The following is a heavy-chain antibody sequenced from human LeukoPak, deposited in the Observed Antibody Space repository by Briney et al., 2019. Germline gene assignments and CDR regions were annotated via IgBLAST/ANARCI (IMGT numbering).Heavy chain of an antibody. CDR2: MNPNSGNT. V-gene: IGHV1-8*01. D-gene: IGHD3-22*01. CDR3: ARGLRDSSGRAYFQD. Sequence: GASVKVSCKASGYTFTSYDINWVRQATGQGLEWMGWMNPNSGNTGYAQKFQGRVTMTRNTSISTAYMELSSLRSEDTAVYYCARGLRDSSGRAYFQDWGQGTLVTVSS. CDR1: GYTFTSYD. J-gene: IGHJ1*01.